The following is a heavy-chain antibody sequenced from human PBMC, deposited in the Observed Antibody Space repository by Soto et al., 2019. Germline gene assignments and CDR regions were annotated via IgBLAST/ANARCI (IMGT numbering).Heavy chain of an antibody. CDR2: IDWDDDK. V-gene: IGHV2-70*01. Sequence: SGPTLVNPTQTLTLTCTFSGFSLSTSGMCVSWIRQPPGKALEWLALIDWDDDKYYSTSLKTRLTISKDTSKNQVVLTMTNMDPVDTATYYCARIRRSVLRYFDWSIDYWGQGTLGTVSS. CDR1: GFSLSTSGMC. J-gene: IGHJ4*02. D-gene: IGHD3-9*01. CDR3: ARIRRSVLRYFDWSIDY.